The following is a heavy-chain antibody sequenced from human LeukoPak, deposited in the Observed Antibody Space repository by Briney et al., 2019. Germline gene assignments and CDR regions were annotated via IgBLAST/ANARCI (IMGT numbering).Heavy chain of an antibody. CDR2: IIPILGIA. Sequence: ASVKVSCKASGGTFSSYAISWVRQAPRQGLEWMGRIIPILGIANYAQKFQGRVTITTDESTSTAYMELSSLRSEDTAVYYCARGAYYDSSGYYHFDYWGQGTLVTVSS. CDR3: ARGAYYDSSGYYHFDY. CDR1: GGTFSSYA. V-gene: IGHV1-69*04. J-gene: IGHJ4*02. D-gene: IGHD3-22*01.